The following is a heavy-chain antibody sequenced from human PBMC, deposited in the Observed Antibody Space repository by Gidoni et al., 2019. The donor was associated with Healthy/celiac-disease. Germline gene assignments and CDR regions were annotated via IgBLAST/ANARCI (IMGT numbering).Heavy chain of an antibody. CDR3: AKGAYQLGQEDSGYDPYYYYGMDV. CDR1: GFTFSSYG. V-gene: IGHV3-30*18. J-gene: IGHJ6*02. D-gene: IGHD5-12*01. Sequence: QVQLVESGGGVVQPGRSLRLSCAASGFTFSSYGMHWVRQAPGKGLEWVAVISYDGSNKYYADSVKGRFTISRDNSKNTLYLQMNSLRAEDTAVYYCAKGAYQLGQEDSGYDPYYYYGMDVWGQGTTVTVSS. CDR2: ISYDGSNK.